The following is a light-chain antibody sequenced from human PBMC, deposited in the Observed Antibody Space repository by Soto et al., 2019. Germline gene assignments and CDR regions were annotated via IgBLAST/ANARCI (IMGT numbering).Light chain of an antibody. J-gene: IGLJ2*01. V-gene: IGLV2-14*02. CDR2: EVT. CDR1: SSDVGSYNL. Sequence: QSVLTQPASVSGSPGQSITISCTGPSSDVGSYNLGSCYQQHPGKAPKLLIYEVTKRPSGVPDRFSGSKSGNTASLTVSGLQADDEADYYCTSYSGNNNHVLFGGGTKLTVL. CDR3: TSYSGNNNHVL.